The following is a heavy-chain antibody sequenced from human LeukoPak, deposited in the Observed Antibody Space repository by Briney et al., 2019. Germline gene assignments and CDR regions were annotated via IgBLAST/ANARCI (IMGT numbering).Heavy chain of an antibody. V-gene: IGHV1-2*02. CDR3: ARAYLGSGSFDY. Sequence: GSVRVSCTASGYTFTGYNMNWVRQAPGQGLEWMGWINPNSGGTNYAQKFQGRVTITRDTSISPAYMELSRLRSDGTAVYYGARAYLGSGSFDYWGQGTLVTVSS. D-gene: IGHD7-27*01. CDR2: INPNSGGT. J-gene: IGHJ4*02. CDR1: GYTFTGYN.